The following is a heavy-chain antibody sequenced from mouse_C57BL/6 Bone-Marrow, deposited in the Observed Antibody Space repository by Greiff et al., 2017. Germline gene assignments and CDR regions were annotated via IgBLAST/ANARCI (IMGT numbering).Heavy chain of an antibody. D-gene: IGHD2-1*01. J-gene: IGHJ2*01. CDR2: IYPGSGST. CDR1: GYTFTSYW. CDR3: ARGRDYGNYFDY. V-gene: IGHV1-55*01. Sequence: VQLKQPGAELVKPGASVKMSCKASGYTFTSYWITWVKQRPGQGLEWIGDIYPGSGSTNYNEKFKSKATLTVDTSSSTAYMQLSSLTSEDSAVYYCARGRDYGNYFDYWGQGTTLTVSS.